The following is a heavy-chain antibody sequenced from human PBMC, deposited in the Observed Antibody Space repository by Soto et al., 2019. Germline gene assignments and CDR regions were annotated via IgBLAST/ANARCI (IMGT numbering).Heavy chain of an antibody. J-gene: IGHJ4*02. CDR2: TYWDDEK. V-gene: IGHV2-5*02. CDR3: AHRQRTVYFDY. CDR1: GFSLSTSGVG. Sequence: QITLKESGPTLVKPTQTLTLTCTFSGFSLSTSGVGVGWIRQPPGKALEWLALTYWDDEKRYSPSLKSRLTITKDTSKNQVVLTMTNMDPVDTATYYCAHRQRTVYFDYWGQGTLVTVSS. D-gene: IGHD4-17*01.